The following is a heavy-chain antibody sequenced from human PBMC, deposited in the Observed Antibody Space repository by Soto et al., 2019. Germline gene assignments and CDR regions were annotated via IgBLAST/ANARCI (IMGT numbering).Heavy chain of an antibody. D-gene: IGHD3-9*01. CDR3: ARLGTLTGYVY. CDR1: GFTFSGYW. J-gene: IGHJ4*02. Sequence: PGGSLRLSCAASGFTFSGYWMSWVRQAPGKGLEWVANIKQDGSEKYYVDSVKGRFTISRDNAKNSLFLQMDSLRAEDTAVYYCARLGTLTGYVYWGQGALVTVSS. CDR2: IKQDGSEK. V-gene: IGHV3-7*01.